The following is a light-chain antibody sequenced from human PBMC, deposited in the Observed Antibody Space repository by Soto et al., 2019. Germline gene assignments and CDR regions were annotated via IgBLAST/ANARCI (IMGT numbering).Light chain of an antibody. Sequence: EIVMTQSPATLSLSPGERATLSCRASQTIDNTLAWYQRKPGQAPRLLIVGSFARATGIPARFSGSGSGTEFTLTISGLQPDDFATYYCQHCDTSWPFGQGTKVDI. J-gene: IGKJ1*01. V-gene: IGKV3-15*01. CDR2: GSF. CDR1: QTIDNT. CDR3: QHCDTSWP.